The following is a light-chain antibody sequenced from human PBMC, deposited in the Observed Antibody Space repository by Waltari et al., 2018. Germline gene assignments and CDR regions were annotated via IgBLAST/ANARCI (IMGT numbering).Light chain of an antibody. Sequence: EIVLTQSPATLSLSPGERVTLSCRANQSVNRALAWYQQKPGQAPRLLIYDASNRATGIPARFSGSGSGTDFTLTISSLEAEDFGVYYCQLRSNWRITFGQGTRLEIK. J-gene: IGKJ5*01. V-gene: IGKV3-11*01. CDR2: DAS. CDR3: QLRSNWRIT. CDR1: QSVNRA.